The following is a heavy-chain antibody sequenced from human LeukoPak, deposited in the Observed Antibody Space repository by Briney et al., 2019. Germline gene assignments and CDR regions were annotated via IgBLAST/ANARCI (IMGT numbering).Heavy chain of an antibody. J-gene: IGHJ5*02. CDR2: IYYSGST. D-gene: IGHD1-26*01. Sequence: PSQTLSLTYAVSGGSISSGGYSWSWNRQPPGKGLEWIGYIYYSGSTYYNPSLKSRVTISVDTSKNQFSLKLSSVTAADTAVYYCARPRVGATGWFDPWGQGTLVTVSS. CDR1: GGSISSGGYS. CDR3: ARPRVGATGWFDP. V-gene: IGHV4-30-4*07.